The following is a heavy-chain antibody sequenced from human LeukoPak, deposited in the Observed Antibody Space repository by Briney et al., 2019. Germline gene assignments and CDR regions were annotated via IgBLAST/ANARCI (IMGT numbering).Heavy chain of an antibody. CDR3: ARDRETGADSSGYYYVPLYKGENAFDI. D-gene: IGHD3-22*01. J-gene: IGHJ3*02. Sequence: SETLSLTCAVYGGSFSDHYWSWVRQSPGKGLEWIGEINQSGSTNYNPSLKSRVTISVDTSKNQFSLKLSSVTAADTAVYYCARDRETGADSSGYYYVPLYKGENAFDIWGQGTMVTVSS. CDR2: INQSGST. CDR1: GGSFSDHY. V-gene: IGHV4-34*01.